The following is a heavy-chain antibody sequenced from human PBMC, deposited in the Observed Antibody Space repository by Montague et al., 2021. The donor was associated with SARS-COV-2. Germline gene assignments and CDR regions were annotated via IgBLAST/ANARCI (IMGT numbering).Heavy chain of an antibody. J-gene: IGHJ4*02. V-gene: IGHV2-5*08. CDR1: GFSLSTSGMC. Sequence: PALVKPTQTLTLTCTFSGFSLSTSGMCVSWIRQPPGKALEWLALIYWDDDKRYSPSLKTRLTITKDTSKNQVVLTMTNMDPVDTGTYYCAHRLARHYDINAHLWGGVDDWGQGTRMTV. CDR3: AHRLARHYDINAHLWGGVDD. D-gene: IGHD3-22*01. CDR2: IYWDDDK.